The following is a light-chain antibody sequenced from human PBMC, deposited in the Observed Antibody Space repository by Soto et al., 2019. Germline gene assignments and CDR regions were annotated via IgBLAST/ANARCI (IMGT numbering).Light chain of an antibody. CDR2: DAS. J-gene: IGKJ5*01. Sequence: DIQLTQSPSFLSASVGDRVTITCRASQGIRSFLAWYQQKPGKAPKLLIYDASTLQSGVPSRFSGSGSGTEFTLTISSLQSEDFAVYYCQQYSNWPPITFGQGTRLEIK. CDR3: QQYSNWPPIT. CDR1: QGIRSF. V-gene: IGKV1-9*01.